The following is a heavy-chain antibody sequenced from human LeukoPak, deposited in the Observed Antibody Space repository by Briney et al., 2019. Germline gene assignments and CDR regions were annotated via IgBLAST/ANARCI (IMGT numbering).Heavy chain of an antibody. J-gene: IGHJ5*02. CDR3: ARDRGVSIAAAGISFFAKHNNWFDP. V-gene: IGHV1-2*02. Sequence: GASVKVSCKASGYTFTGYYMHWVRQAPGQGLEWMGWINPNSGGTNYAQKFQGRVTMTRDTSISTAYMELSRLRSDDTAVYYCARDRGVSIAAAGISFFAKHNNWFDPWGQGTLVTVSS. D-gene: IGHD6-13*01. CDR2: INPNSGGT. CDR1: GYTFTGYY.